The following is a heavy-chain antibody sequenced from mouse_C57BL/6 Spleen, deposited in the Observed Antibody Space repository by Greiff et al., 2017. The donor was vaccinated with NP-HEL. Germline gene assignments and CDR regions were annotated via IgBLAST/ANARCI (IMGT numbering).Heavy chain of an antibody. D-gene: IGHD2-1*01. V-gene: IGHV5-2*01. Sequence: DVKLVESGGGLVQPGESLKLSCESNEYEFPSHDMSWVRKTPEKRLELVAAINSDGGSTYYPDTMERRFIISRDNTKKTLYLQMSSLRSEDTALYYCARQSGNYGAMDYWGQGTSVTVSS. J-gene: IGHJ4*01. CDR1: EYEFPSHD. CDR3: ARQSGNYGAMDY. CDR2: INSDGGST.